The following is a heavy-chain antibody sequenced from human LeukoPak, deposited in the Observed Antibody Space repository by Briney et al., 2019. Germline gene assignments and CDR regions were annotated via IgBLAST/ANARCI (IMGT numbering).Heavy chain of an antibody. Sequence: SETLSLTCTVSGGSISSYYWSWIRQPAGKGLEWIGRIYTSESTNYNPSLKSRVTMSVDTSKNQFSLKLSSVTAADTAVYYCARDRSPLGGYYDFWSGYPFWFDPWGQGTLVIVSS. D-gene: IGHD3-3*01. J-gene: IGHJ5*02. V-gene: IGHV4-4*07. CDR2: IYTSEST. CDR1: GGSISSYY. CDR3: ARDRSPLGGYYDFWSGYPFWFDP.